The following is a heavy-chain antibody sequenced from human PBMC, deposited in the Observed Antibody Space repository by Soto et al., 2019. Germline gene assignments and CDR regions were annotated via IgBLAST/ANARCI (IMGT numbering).Heavy chain of an antibody. J-gene: IGHJ3*01. CDR1: VFTLSSYV. V-gene: IGHV3-30-3*01. D-gene: IGHD6-19*01. CDR2: ISYAGNDN. CDR3: ARDRQQWLEPAGGALPF. Sequence: GGSLRLSCAASVFTLSSYVMHWVRQAPGKGLEWVARISYAGNDNYYADSVKGRFTISRDNSKKTLYLQMTSLRADDTAVYYCARDRQQWLEPAGGALPFWGQGTMVTVSS.